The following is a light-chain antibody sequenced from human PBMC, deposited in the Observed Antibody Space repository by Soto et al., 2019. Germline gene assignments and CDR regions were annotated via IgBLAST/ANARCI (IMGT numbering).Light chain of an antibody. Sequence: QMPQSPSSLSASVGDRVTLTCRARQSISSYLNWYQQKPGKAPKFLIYGASDLQRGVPSRFSGSGSGTDFTLTINSLQPEDFATYYCQQSYSRPLTFGPGTKVD. J-gene: IGKJ3*01. CDR2: GAS. CDR3: QQSYSRPLT. V-gene: IGKV1-39*01. CDR1: QSISSY.